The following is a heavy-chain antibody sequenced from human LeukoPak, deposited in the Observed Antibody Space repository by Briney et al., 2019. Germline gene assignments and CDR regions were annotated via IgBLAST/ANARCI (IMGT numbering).Heavy chain of an antibody. CDR1: GYSFTFHY. CDR3: ARDHDYGPDY. CDR2: IKPDSGAT. V-gene: IGHV1-2*02. Sequence: ASVKVSCKTSGYSFTFHYLHWLRQAPGQGLEWMGWIKPDSGATTFAQNFQGRLTMTSDTSINTAYMELSSLTSDDTAMYYCARDHDYGPDYWGQGTLVTVSA. J-gene: IGHJ4*02. D-gene: IGHD4/OR15-4a*01.